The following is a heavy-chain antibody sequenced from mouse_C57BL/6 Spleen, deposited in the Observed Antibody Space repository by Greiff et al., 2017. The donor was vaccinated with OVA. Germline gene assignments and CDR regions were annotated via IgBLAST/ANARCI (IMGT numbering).Heavy chain of an antibody. CDR2: IDPETGGT. CDR3: TRGLRPLYFDY. D-gene: IGHD2-4*01. J-gene: IGHJ2*01. CDR1: GYTFTDYE. V-gene: IGHV1-15*01. Sequence: QVQLKESGAELVRPGASVTLSCKASGYTFTDYEMHWVKQTPVHGLEWIGAIDPETGGTAYNQKFKGKAILTADKSSSTAYMELRSLTSEDSAVYYCTRGLRPLYFDYWGQGTTLTVSS.